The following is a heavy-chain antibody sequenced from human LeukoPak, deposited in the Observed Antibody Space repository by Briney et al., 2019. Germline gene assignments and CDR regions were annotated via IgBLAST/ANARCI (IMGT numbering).Heavy chain of an antibody. Sequence: GGSLRLSCAASGFTFSSYGMSWVRQAPGKGLEWVSAISGSGGSTYYADSVKGRFTISRDNSKNTLYLQMNSLRAEDTAVYYCARLWNYYGSGSYYTQGVWFDPWGQGTLVTVSS. CDR3: ARLWNYYGSGSYYTQGVWFDP. V-gene: IGHV3-23*01. D-gene: IGHD3-10*01. CDR1: GFTFSSYG. CDR2: ISGSGGST. J-gene: IGHJ5*02.